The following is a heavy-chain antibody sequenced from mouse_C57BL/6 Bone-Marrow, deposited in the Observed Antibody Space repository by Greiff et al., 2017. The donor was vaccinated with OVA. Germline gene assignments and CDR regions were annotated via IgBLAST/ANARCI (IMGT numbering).Heavy chain of an antibody. CDR2: IDPENGDT. Sequence: EVKLQESGAELVRPGASVKLSCTASGFNIKDDYMHWVKQRPEQGLEWIGWIDPENGDTEYASKFQGKATITADTSSNTAYLQLSSLTSEDTAVYYCTTAAYSNYYFDYWGQGTTLTVSS. J-gene: IGHJ2*01. CDR1: GFNIKDDY. V-gene: IGHV14-4*01. CDR3: TTAAYSNYYFDY. D-gene: IGHD2-5*01.